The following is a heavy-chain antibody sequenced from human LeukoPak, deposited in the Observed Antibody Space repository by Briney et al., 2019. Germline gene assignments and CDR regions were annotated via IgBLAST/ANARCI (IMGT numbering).Heavy chain of an antibody. CDR3: ARVLDLAAAGYNWFDP. D-gene: IGHD6-13*01. CDR2: IYPDDSNT. J-gene: IGHJ5*02. CDR1: GYSFANYW. V-gene: IGHV5-51*01. Sequence: GESLKISCKASGYSFANYWVGWVRQMSGKGLEWMGIIYPDDSNTRYSPSFQGQVTISADKSITTAYLQWSSLKASDTAMYYCARVLDLAAAGYNWFDPWGQGTLVTVSS.